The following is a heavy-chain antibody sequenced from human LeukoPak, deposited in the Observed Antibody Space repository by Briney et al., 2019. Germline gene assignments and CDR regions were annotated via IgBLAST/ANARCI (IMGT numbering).Heavy chain of an antibody. Sequence: GASVQVSCKASGCTFRSYAISWVRQAPGQGLAWMGGIIPIFGTANYAQKFQGGVTITADKSTSTAYMELSSLRSEDTAVYYCARDLAAAGTWWFDPWGQGTLVTVSS. V-gene: IGHV1-69*06. CDR2: IIPIFGTA. D-gene: IGHD6-13*01. CDR3: ARDLAAAGTWWFDP. J-gene: IGHJ5*02. CDR1: GCTFRSYA.